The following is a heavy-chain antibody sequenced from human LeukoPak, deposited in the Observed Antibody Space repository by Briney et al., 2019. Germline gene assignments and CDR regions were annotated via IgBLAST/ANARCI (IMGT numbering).Heavy chain of an antibody. D-gene: IGHD1-26*01. Sequence: GASVKVSCKASGYTFTGYYMHWVRQAPGQGLEWMGWINPNSGGTNYAQKFQGRVTMTRDTSTSTVYMELSSLRSEDTAVYYCARAGGSGLLQPSRNWFDPWGQGTLVTVSS. CDR2: INPNSGGT. CDR1: GYTFTGYY. J-gene: IGHJ5*02. CDR3: ARAGGSGLLQPSRNWFDP. V-gene: IGHV1-2*02.